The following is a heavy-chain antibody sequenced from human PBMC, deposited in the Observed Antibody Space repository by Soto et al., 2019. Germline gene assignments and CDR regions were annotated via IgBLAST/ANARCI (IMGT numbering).Heavy chain of an antibody. D-gene: IGHD3-3*01. V-gene: IGHV2-5*02. Sequence: SGPTLVNPTQTLTLTCTFSGFSLSTSGVGVGWIRQPPGKALEWLALIYWDDDKRYSPSLKSRLTITKDTSKNQVVLTMTNMDPVDTATYYCAHRLGLKYYDFWSGYYTPAGAFYYYGMYVWGQGTTVTVS. CDR2: IYWDDDK. CDR3: AHRLGLKYYDFWSGYYTPAGAFYYYGMYV. J-gene: IGHJ6*02. CDR1: GFSLSTSGVG.